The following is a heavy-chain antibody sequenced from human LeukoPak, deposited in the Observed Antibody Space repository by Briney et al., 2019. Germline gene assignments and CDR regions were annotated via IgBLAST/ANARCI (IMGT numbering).Heavy chain of an antibody. Sequence: AGGSLRLSCAASGFTFSSHAMNWVRQAPGKGLEYVSAISSNGGSTYYADSVKGRFTISRDNSKNTLYLQMSSLRAEDTAVYYCVKDQMGSSWRNYYYYGMDVWGQGTTVTVSS. CDR2: ISSNGGST. J-gene: IGHJ6*02. D-gene: IGHD6-13*01. CDR1: GFTFSSHA. CDR3: VKDQMGSSWRNYYYYGMDV. V-gene: IGHV3-64D*06.